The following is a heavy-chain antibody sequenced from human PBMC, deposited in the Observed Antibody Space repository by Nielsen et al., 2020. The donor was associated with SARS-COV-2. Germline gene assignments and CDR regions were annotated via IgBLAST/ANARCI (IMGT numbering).Heavy chain of an antibody. CDR1: GFAFDDFA. Sequence: SLKISCAGSGFAFDDFAMHWVRQAPGKGLEWVSGISWNSGNKHYADSVKGRFTISRDNAKNSLFLQMNSLRAEDTALYYCAKGRLGGTLLFDSWDQGTLVTVSS. CDR3: AKGRLGGTLLFDS. V-gene: IGHV3-9*01. D-gene: IGHD1-26*01. J-gene: IGHJ4*02. CDR2: ISWNSGNK.